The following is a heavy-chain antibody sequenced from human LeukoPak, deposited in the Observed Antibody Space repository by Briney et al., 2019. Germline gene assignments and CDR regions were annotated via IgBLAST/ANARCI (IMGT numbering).Heavy chain of an antibody. CDR1: GVSFSSYW. Sequence: GGSLRLSCAVSGVSFSSYWMTWVRLAPGKGLEWVALIKQGGSETYYVDSVKGRFTVSRDNAKNSLYLQMNSLRDEDTAVYHCAQSFCPHANCYIFDFWGRGTGVTAS. CDR3: AQSFCPHANCYIFDF. V-gene: IGHV3-7*01. D-gene: IGHD2-21*01. J-gene: IGHJ4*02. CDR2: IKQGGSET.